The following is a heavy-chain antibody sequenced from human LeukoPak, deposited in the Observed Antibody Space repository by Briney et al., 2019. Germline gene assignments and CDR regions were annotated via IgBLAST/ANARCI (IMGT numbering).Heavy chain of an antibody. CDR1: GFSFSSFG. CDR3: AKRSDYGGDGNYFDY. D-gene: IGHD4-23*01. J-gene: IGHJ4*02. V-gene: IGHV3-23*01. CDR2: ISGRDSYI. Sequence: PGGSLRLSCAASGFSFSSFGISLVRQAPGKGLEWVSAISGRDSYIADSVKGRFTISRDNSKNTLYLQMNSLRAEDTAVYYCAKRSDYGGDGNYFDYRGQGTPVTVSS.